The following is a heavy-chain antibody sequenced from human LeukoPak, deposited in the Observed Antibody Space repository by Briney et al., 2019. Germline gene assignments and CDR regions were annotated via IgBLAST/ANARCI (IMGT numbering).Heavy chain of an antibody. CDR1: GFTFSSYT. V-gene: IGHV3-23*01. CDR2: ISGSGATI. Sequence: GGPLTLSCAASGFTFSSYTMSWVRQAPRKGLEWDSLISGSGATIYYADSLKGRFTISRDIFKKTLSMQMNSLRAEGRAVYYCAKDERSSGYFLDYWGQGTLVTVSS. J-gene: IGHJ4*02. D-gene: IGHD3-22*01. CDR3: AKDERSSGYFLDY.